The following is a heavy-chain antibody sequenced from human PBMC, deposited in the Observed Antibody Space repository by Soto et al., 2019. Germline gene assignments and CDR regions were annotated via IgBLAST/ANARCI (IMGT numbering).Heavy chain of an antibody. CDR2: ISGSGGTT. CDR3: ARDVITIFGVVIHYYGMDV. CDR1: GFTFSNYA. V-gene: IGHV3-23*01. Sequence: GGSLRLSCAASGFTFSNYAMSWVRQAPGKGLEWVSIISGSGGTTYHADSVKDRFTISRDNSKNTLFLQMNSLRAEDTAVYYCARDVITIFGVVIHYYGMDVWGQGTTVTVSS. D-gene: IGHD3-3*01. J-gene: IGHJ6*02.